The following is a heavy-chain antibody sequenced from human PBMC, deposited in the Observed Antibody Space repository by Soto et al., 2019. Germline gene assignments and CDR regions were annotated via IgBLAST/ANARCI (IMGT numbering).Heavy chain of an antibody. J-gene: IGHJ4*02. Sequence: QVQLVESGGGVVQPGRSLRLSCAASGFTFSSYAMHWVRQAPGKGLEWVAVRSYDGSNKYYADSVKGRFTISRDNSKNTLYLQMNSLRADDTAVYYCARDTYYYDTSYYFDYWGQGTLVTVSS. CDR2: RSYDGSNK. CDR3: ARDTYYYDTSYYFDY. V-gene: IGHV3-30-3*01. CDR1: GFTFSSYA. D-gene: IGHD3-22*01.